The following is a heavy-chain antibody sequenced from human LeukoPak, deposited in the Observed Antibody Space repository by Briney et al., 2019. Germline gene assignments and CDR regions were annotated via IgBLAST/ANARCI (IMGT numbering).Heavy chain of an antibody. Sequence: GSLRLSCAASGSTFSIYGMSWVRQAPGKGLEWVSAITGSDVSTYYADSMKGRFTISRDNSKNTLYLQMNSLRAEDTAVYYCAKYSHDSSGSYDYWGQGTLVTVSS. CDR3: AKYSHDSSGSYDY. J-gene: IGHJ4*02. V-gene: IGHV3-23*01. D-gene: IGHD3-22*01. CDR1: GSTFSIYG. CDR2: ITGSDVST.